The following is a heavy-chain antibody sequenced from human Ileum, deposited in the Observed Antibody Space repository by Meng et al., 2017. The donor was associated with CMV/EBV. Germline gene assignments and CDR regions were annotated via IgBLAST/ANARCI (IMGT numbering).Heavy chain of an antibody. V-gene: IGHV3-23*01. CDR1: GFTFSSYA. J-gene: IGHJ4*02. Sequence: GGSLRLSCAASGFTFSSYAMSWVRQAPGKGLEWVSAISGSGGSTYYADSVKGRFTISRDNSKNTLYLQMNSLRAEDTAVYYCAKDEAVSIAARPGYWGQGTLVTGAS. CDR3: AKDEAVSIAARPGY. D-gene: IGHD6-6*01. CDR2: ISGSGGST.